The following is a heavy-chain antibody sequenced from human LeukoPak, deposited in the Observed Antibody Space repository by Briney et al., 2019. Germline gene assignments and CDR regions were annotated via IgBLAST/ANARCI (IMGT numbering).Heavy chain of an antibody. CDR1: GYTFSRYG. J-gene: IGHJ3*02. D-gene: IGHD3-16*01. CDR2: IWYDGNNK. Sequence: GGSLRLSCAASGYTFSRYGMHWVRQAPGKGLEWVAIIWYDGNNKDYPDSVKGRFTISRDNFKITADMQINSLRAEDTAVYYCARERSDLGNAAFDIWGPGTMVTVSS. CDR3: ARERSDLGNAAFDI. V-gene: IGHV3-33*01.